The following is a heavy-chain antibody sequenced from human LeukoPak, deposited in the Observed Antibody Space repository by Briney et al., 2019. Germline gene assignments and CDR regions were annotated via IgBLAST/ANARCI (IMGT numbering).Heavy chain of an antibody. Sequence: SVNVSCKASGGTFSSYAISWVRQAPGQGLEWMGGIIPIFGTANYAQKFQGRVTITTDGSTSTAYMELSSLRSEDTAVYYCAKDQSPAAKEYYFDYLGQGTLVTVSS. CDR2: IIPIFGTA. V-gene: IGHV1-69*05. D-gene: IGHD2-2*01. CDR3: AKDQSPAAKEYYFDY. J-gene: IGHJ4*02. CDR1: GGTFSSYA.